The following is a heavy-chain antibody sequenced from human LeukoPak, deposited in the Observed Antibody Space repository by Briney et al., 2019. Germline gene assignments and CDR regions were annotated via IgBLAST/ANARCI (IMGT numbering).Heavy chain of an antibody. J-gene: IGHJ4*02. Sequence: GGSLRLSCAASGFTFSSYAMHWVRQAPGKGLEWVAVISYDGSNKYYADSVKGRFTISRDNSKNTLYLQMNSLRAEDTAVYYCARVSVAYFDYWGQGTLVTVSS. CDR2: ISYDGSNK. CDR1: GFTFSSYA. V-gene: IGHV3-30*14. D-gene: IGHD4-23*01. CDR3: ARVSVAYFDY.